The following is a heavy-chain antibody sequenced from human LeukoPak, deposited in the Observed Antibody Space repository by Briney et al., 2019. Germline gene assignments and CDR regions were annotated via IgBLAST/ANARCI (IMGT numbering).Heavy chain of an antibody. V-gene: IGHV1-46*01. CDR1: GYTFIIYY. J-gene: IGHJ4*02. D-gene: IGHD1-26*01. CDR3: AREGGSGSYSYHFDF. Sequence: AAVTVTFTSSGYTFIIYYMRWVRQAPGQGLEWKGIIKPSGGSASYAKKFQGRVTMTIDTSTSTFYMELSRLRSKDTAVYSCAREGGSGSYSYHFDFWGQGAALTVSA. CDR2: IKPSGGSA.